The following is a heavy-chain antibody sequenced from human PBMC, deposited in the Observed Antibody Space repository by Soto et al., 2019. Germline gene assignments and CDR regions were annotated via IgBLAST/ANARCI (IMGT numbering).Heavy chain of an antibody. Sequence: SETLSLTCTVSGGSIGSGGYYWSWIRRHPGKGLEWIGYIYYSGITYYNPSLKSRVTISVDTSKNQFSPKLSSVTAADTAVYYCARSPGYYFDYWGQGTLVTVSS. CDR2: IYYSGIT. CDR3: ARSPGYYFDY. V-gene: IGHV4-31*03. J-gene: IGHJ4*02. CDR1: GGSIGSGGYY.